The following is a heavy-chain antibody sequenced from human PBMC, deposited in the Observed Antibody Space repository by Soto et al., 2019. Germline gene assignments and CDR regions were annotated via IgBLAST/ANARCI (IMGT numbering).Heavy chain of an antibody. D-gene: IGHD3-10*01. Sequence: GASVKVSCKASGGTFSSYTISWVRQAPGQGLEWMGRIIPILGIANYAQKFQGRVTITADKSTSTAYMELSSVTAADTAVYYCARAPYGSGTKPYYFDYWGQGTLVTVSS. CDR1: GGTFSSYT. CDR2: IIPILGIA. V-gene: IGHV1-69*02. J-gene: IGHJ4*02. CDR3: ARAPYGSGTKPYYFDY.